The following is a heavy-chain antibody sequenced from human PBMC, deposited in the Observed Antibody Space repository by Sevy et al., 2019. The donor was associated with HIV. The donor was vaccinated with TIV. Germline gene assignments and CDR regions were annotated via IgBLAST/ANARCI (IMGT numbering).Heavy chain of an antibody. J-gene: IGHJ6*02. CDR3: ATVVRGVITSHYYYYGMDV. CDR2: FDPEDGET. D-gene: IGHD3-10*01. Sequence: ASVKVSCKVSGYTLTELSMHWVRQAPGKGLEWMGGFDPEDGETIYAQKFQGRVTMTEDTSTDTAYMELSRLRSEDTAVYYCATVVRGVITSHYYYYGMDVWGQGTTVTVSS. CDR1: GYTLTELS. V-gene: IGHV1-24*01.